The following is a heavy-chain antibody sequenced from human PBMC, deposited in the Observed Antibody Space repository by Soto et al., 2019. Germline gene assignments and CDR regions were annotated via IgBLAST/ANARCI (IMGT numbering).Heavy chain of an antibody. CDR2: ISSSISYI. D-gene: IGHD5-12*01. V-gene: IGHV3-21*01. J-gene: IGHJ4*02. CDR3: ARGLDGGYDRPFDY. Sequence: RGSLRLSCAASGFTFSSYSMNWVRQAPGKGLEWVSSISSSISYIYYADSVKGRFTISRDNAKNSLYLQMNSLRAEDTAVYYCARGLDGGYDRPFDYWGQGTLVTVSS. CDR1: GFTFSSYS.